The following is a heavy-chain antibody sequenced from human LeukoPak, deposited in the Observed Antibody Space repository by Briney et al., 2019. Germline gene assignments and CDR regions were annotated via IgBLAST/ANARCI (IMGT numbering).Heavy chain of an antibody. V-gene: IGHV4-31*02. CDR1: XXXISXGGYX. Sequence: LTXXXSXXXISXGGYXWSWLRQHPGKGLEWIGYIYYSGSTYYNPSLKSGVTISVHTSNNHFSLNLSSVTAPDTAVYYCARNWVSSGYGTDYWGQGTLVTVSS. CDR2: IYYSGST. D-gene: IGHD3-22*01. J-gene: IGHJ4*02. CDR3: ARNWVSSGYGTDY.